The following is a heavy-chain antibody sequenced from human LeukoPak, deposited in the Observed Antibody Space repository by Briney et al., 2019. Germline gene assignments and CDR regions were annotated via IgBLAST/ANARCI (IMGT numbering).Heavy chain of an antibody. CDR3: ARQYSYGQSAMGY. J-gene: IGHJ4*02. CDR2: IHHSGST. CDR1: GGSFSGYY. V-gene: IGHV4-34*01. D-gene: IGHD5-18*01. Sequence: SETLSLTCAVYGGSFSGYYWGWIRQPPGEVLEWIGEIHHSGSTNYNPSPQSRVPIPVDPSKNHFPLKLSSVTAADPAVYYCARQYSYGQSAMGYWGQGTLVPVSS.